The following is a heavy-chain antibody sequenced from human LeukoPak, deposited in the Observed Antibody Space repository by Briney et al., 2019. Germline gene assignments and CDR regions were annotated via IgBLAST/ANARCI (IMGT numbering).Heavy chain of an antibody. V-gene: IGHV3-21*01. J-gene: IGHJ6*02. CDR3: ARDNYGDYGGYYYYYGMDV. Sequence: SVKGRFTISRDNAKNSLYLQMNSLRAEDTAVYYCARDNYGDYGGYYYYYGMDVWGQGTTVTVSS. D-gene: IGHD4-17*01.